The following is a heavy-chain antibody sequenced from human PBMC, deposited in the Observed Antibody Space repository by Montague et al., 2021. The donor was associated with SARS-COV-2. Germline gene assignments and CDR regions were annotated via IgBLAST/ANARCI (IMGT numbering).Heavy chain of an antibody. CDR3: ARREDYYGSGSYPN. J-gene: IGHJ4*02. V-gene: IGHV4-39*01. CDR2: IYYSGST. CDR1: GGSISSSSHY. Sequence: SETRSLTCTVSGGSISSSSHYWGWIRQPPGKGLEWIGSIYYSGSTYYNPSLKSRVTISVDTSKNQFSLKLSSVTAADTAVYYCARREDYYGSGSYPNWGQGTLVTVSS. D-gene: IGHD3-10*01.